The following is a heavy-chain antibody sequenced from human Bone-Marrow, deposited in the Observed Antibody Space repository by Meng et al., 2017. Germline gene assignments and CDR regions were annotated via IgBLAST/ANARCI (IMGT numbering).Heavy chain of an antibody. CDR3: ARDYYDSSGYDNWFDP. J-gene: IGHJ5*02. V-gene: IGHV3-30*04. CDR2: ISYDGSNK. CDR1: GFTFSSYA. Sequence: GESLKISCAASGFTFSSYAMHWVRQAPGKGLEWVAVISYDGSNKYYADSVKGRFTISRDNSKNTLYLQMNSLRTEDTAVYYCARDYYDSSGYDNWFDPWGQGTLVTVSS. D-gene: IGHD3-22*01.